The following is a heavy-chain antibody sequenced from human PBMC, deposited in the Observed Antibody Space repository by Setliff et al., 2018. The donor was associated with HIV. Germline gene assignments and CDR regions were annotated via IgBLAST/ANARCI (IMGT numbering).Heavy chain of an antibody. V-gene: IGHV3-33*03. D-gene: IGHD1-26*01. CDR2: IWFDGRSK. J-gene: IGHJ4*02. CDR1: GFTFRNFG. CDR3: AKDDGSYWGNYFDS. Sequence: PGGSLRLSCAASGFTFRNFGMHWVRQAPGKGLEWVAAIWFDGRSKYYADSVKGRFTISRDNSKNTLYLQMNSLRVEDTALYYCAKDDGSYWGNYFDSWGQGTLVTVSS.